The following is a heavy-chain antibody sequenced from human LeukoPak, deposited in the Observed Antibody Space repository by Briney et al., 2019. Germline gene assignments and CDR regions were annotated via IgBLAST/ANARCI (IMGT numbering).Heavy chain of an antibody. Sequence: GASVKVSCKSSGGTFSSYAISWVRQAPGQGLEWMGGIIPIFGTANYAQKFQGRVTITADKSTSTAYMELSSLRSEDTAVYYCARDNGLGMVRGVVPDNFDYWGQGTLVTVSS. J-gene: IGHJ4*02. D-gene: IGHD3-10*01. V-gene: IGHV1-69*06. CDR1: GGTFSSYA. CDR3: ARDNGLGMVRGVVPDNFDY. CDR2: IIPIFGTA.